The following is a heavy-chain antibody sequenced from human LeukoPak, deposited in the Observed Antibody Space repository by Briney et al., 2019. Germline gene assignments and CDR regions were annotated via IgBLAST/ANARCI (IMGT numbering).Heavy chain of an antibody. CDR3: AKVHVLYSSSSVNWFDP. J-gene: IGHJ5*02. D-gene: IGHD6-13*01. V-gene: IGHV3-23*01. Sequence: PGGSLRLSRAASGFTFSNYDMSWVRQAPGKGLEWVSTITSSGGGTYYADSVKGPFTISRDNSKNTLFLQMNSLRVEDTAVYYCAKVHVLYSSSSVNWFDPWGQGTLVTVSS. CDR1: GFTFSNYD. CDR2: ITSSGGGT.